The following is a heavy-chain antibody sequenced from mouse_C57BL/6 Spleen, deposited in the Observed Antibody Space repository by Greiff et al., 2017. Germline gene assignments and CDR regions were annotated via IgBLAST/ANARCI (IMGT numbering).Heavy chain of an antibody. V-gene: IGHV3-6*01. CDR3: ATPYDYAYAMDY. Sequence: EVQRVESGPGLVKPSQSLSLTCSVTGYSITSGYYWNWIRQFPGNKLEWMGYISYDGSNNYNPSLKNRISITRDTSKNQFFLTLNSVTTEDTATYYCATPYDYAYAMDYWGQGTSVTVSS. J-gene: IGHJ4*01. D-gene: IGHD2-4*01. CDR1: GYSITSGYY. CDR2: ISYDGSN.